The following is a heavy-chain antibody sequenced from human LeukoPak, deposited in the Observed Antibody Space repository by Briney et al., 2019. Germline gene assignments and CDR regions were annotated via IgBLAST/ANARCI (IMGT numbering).Heavy chain of an antibody. CDR1: GFTFSSYW. V-gene: IGHV3-7*05. J-gene: IGHJ5*02. CDR2: IRQDGSEK. D-gene: IGHD3-3*01. CDR3: ARENVDYDFWSGYPNWFDP. Sequence: GGSLRLSCAASGFTFSSYWMSWVRQAPGKGLEWVANIRQDGSEKYYVDSVKGRFTISRDNAKKSPYLQMNSLRAEDTAVYYCARENVDYDFWSGYPNWFDPWGQGTLVSVSS.